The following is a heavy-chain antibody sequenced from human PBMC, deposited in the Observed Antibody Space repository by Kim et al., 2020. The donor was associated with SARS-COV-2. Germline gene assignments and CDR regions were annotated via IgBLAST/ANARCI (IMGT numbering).Heavy chain of an antibody. J-gene: IGHJ3*01. CDR1: GASVTINY. Sequence: SETLSLTCTVSGASVTINYWRWIRQPPGEPLEWIGHIYDSGSTNYKSSLKRRVTISMDTSKNQFSLTLKSVTVADTAVYYCARHLPSQSSLEPLDLWGQGTLVIVSS. CDR2: IYDSGST. CDR3: ARHLPSQSSLEPLDL. V-gene: IGHV4-59*08.